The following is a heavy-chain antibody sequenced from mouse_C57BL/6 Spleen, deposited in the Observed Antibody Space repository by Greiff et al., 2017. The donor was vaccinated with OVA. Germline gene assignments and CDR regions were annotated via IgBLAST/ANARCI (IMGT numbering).Heavy chain of an antibody. CDR1: GYTFTSYW. D-gene: IGHD2-1*01. CDR3: ARLNGNSLFDY. V-gene: IGHV1-50*01. J-gene: IGHJ2*01. Sequence: QVQLQQPGAELVKPGASVKLSCKASGYTFTSYWMQWVKQRPGQGLEWIGEIDPSDSYTNYNQKFKGKATLTADKSSSTAYMQLSSLTSEDSAVYFCARLNGNSLFDYWGQGTTLTVSS. CDR2: IDPSDSYT.